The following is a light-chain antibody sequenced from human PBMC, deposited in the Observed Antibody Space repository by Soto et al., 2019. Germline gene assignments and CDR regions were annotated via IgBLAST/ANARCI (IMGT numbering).Light chain of an antibody. CDR2: EVN. CDR3: KSYTSSNTYV. J-gene: IGLJ1*01. Sequence: QSALTQPPSVSGSPGQSVTISCTGTSSDVGSYNRVSWYQQPPGTAPKLMIYEVNNRPSGVPDRFSGSKSGNTASLTITGLQAEDEADYYCKSYTSSNTYVFGTGTKVTVL. CDR1: SSDVGSYNR. V-gene: IGLV2-18*02.